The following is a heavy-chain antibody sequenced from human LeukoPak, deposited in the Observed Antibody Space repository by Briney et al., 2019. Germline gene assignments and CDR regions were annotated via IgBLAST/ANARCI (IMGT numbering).Heavy chain of an antibody. CDR1: GGTFSSYA. J-gene: IGHJ6*02. Sequence: ASVKVSCKASGGTFSSYAISWVRQAPGQGLEWMGRIIPILGIANYAQKFQGRVTITADKSTSTAYMELSSLRSEDTAVYYCARVEAAGTDYYYGMDVWGQGTTVTVSS. D-gene: IGHD6-19*01. V-gene: IGHV1-69*04. CDR3: ARVEAAGTDYYYGMDV. CDR2: IIPILGIA.